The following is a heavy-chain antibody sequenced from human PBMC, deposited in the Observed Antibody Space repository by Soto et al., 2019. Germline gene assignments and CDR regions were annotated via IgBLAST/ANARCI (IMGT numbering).Heavy chain of an antibody. J-gene: IGHJ6*03. CDR2: ISSSSSVI. CDR3: ARDLSWGSNWYYYMDV. D-gene: IGHD7-27*01. V-gene: IGHV3-48*01. CDR1: GFILSDCA. Sequence: EVQLVESGGGLVQPGGSLRLSCATSGFILSDCAMNWVRQAPGKGLEWVSYISSSSSVIDYADSVMGRFTVSRDNARNSLYLQMNSLRAEDTAVYYCARDLSWGSNWYYYMDVWGKGTTVTVSS.